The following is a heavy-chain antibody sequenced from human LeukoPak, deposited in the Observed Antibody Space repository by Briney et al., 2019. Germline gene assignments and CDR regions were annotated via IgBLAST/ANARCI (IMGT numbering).Heavy chain of an antibody. CDR3: ARVLVHDASGYHYYFDN. V-gene: IGHV4-31*03. CDR1: DGSISSSGYS. D-gene: IGHD3-22*01. Sequence: SETLSLTCTVSDGSISSSGYSWSWIRQHPGKGLEWIGYIYFSGNTYYNPSLESRVIISVDTSKNQFSLKLNSVTAADTAVYFCARVLVHDASGYHYYFDNWGQGTLVTVSS. CDR2: IYFSGNT. J-gene: IGHJ4*02.